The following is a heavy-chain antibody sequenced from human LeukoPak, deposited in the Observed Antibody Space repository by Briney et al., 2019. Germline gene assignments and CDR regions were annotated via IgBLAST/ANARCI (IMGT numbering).Heavy chain of an antibody. CDR1: GGTFSSYA. V-gene: IGHV1-69*13. Sequence: GASVKVSCKASGGTFSSYAISWVRQAPGQGLEWMGGIIPIFGTANYAQKFQGRVTITADESTSTAYMELSSLRSEDTAVYYCAREGLYCSSTSCHRNDAFDIWGQGTMVTVSS. J-gene: IGHJ3*02. CDR3: AREGLYCSSTSCHRNDAFDI. CDR2: IIPIFGTA. D-gene: IGHD2-2*01.